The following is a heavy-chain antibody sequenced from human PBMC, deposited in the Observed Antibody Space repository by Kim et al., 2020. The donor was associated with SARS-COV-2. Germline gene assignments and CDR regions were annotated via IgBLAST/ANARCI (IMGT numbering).Heavy chain of an antibody. CDR1: GGSVSSGSYY. Sequence: SETLSLTCTVSGGSVSSGSYYWSWIRQPPGKGLEWSGYIYYSGSTYYNPSLKSRVTISVDTSKNQFSLKLSSVTAADTAVYYCARGGDVVVVAPNYWGQGTLVTVSS. J-gene: IGHJ4*02. D-gene: IGHD2-15*01. V-gene: IGHV4-61*01. CDR3: ARGGDVVVVAPNY. CDR2: IYYSGST.